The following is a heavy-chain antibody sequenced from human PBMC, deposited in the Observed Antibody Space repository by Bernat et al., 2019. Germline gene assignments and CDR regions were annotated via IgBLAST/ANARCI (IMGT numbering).Heavy chain of an antibody. CDR3: ARDPRYCSGGSCYLDYYYYGMDV. CDR1: GFTFSSYG. CDR2: IWYDGSNK. D-gene: IGHD2-15*01. V-gene: IGHV3-33*01. Sequence: QVQLVESGGGVVQPGRSLRLSCAASGFTFSSYGMHWVRQAPGKGLEWVAVIWYDGSNKYYADSVKGRFTISRDNSKNTLYLQMNSLRAEDTAVYYYARDPRYCSGGSCYLDYYYYGMDVWGQGTTVTVSS. J-gene: IGHJ6*02.